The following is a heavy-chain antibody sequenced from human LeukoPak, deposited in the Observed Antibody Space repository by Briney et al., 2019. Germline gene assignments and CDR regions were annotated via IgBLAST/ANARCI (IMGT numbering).Heavy chain of an antibody. CDR1: GYTFTSYG. J-gene: IGHJ4*02. V-gene: IGHV1-18*01. D-gene: IGHD3-16*01. CDR2: ISAYNGNT. CDR3: ARDPYYDYVWGSDEY. Sequence: ASVKVSCKASGYTFTSYGISWVRQAPGQGLEWMGWISAYNGNTNYAQKLQGRVTMTTDTSTSTACMELRSLRSDDTAVYYCARDPYYDYVWGSDEYWGQGTLVTVSS.